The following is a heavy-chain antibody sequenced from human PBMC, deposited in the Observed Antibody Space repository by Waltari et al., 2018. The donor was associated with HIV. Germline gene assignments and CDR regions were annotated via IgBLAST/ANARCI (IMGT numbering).Heavy chain of an antibody. CDR1: GFSFSSYW. CDR3: AREGATSGSYFFDC. V-gene: IGHV3-74*03. J-gene: IGHJ4*02. CDR2: INSDVSRS. D-gene: IGHD1-26*01. Sequence: EVQLVESGGGLVQPGGSLRLSCAASGFSFSSYWMHWVRQAPGKGLVWVSRINSDVSRSEDADAVKGRFTISRDNAKNTLYLQMNSLRAEDTAVYFCAREGATSGSYFFDCWGQGTLVTVSS.